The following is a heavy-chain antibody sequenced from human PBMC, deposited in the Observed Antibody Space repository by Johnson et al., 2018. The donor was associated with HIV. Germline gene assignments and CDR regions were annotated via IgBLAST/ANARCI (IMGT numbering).Heavy chain of an antibody. J-gene: IGHJ3*02. CDR3: ARAGKWSGDAFDI. Sequence: QVQLVESGGGVVQPGRSLRLSCAASGFTFSSYGMHWVRQAPGKGLEWVTVISYDGTNKYYADSAKGRFTVSRDNSKNTLYLQMNSLRAGDTAVYYCARAGKWSGDAFDIWGQGTTVTVSS. D-gene: IGHD3-10*01. CDR1: GFTFSSYG. V-gene: IGHV3-30*03. CDR2: ISYDGTNK.